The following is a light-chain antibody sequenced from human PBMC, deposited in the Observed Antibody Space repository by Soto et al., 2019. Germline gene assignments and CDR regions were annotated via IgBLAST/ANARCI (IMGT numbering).Light chain of an antibody. J-gene: IGKJ1*01. CDR2: GAS. CDR3: QHYGHALWA. V-gene: IGKV3-20*01. CDR1: QSVTSDY. Sequence: VVTQSPGTLSLSPGPRATLSCRASQSVTSDYLAWYQQKHGQXXRXLMSGASRRATGVPDRFSGSGSGTDLTLTISRLEPEDCAVYYCQHYGHALWAFGQGTKVDIK.